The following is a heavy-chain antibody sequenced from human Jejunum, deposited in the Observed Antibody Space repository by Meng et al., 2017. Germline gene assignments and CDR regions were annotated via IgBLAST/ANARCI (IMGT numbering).Heavy chain of an antibody. CDR3: ARGELLWDY. CDR2: MDYRGST. CDR1: GDSIISGEYF. V-gene: IGHV4-30-4*01. D-gene: IGHD2-2*01. J-gene: IGHJ4*02. Sequence: QVQLQQSGPGLVEPSQPLSLTCTVSGDSIISGEYFWSWIRQPPGKVLEWFGYMDYRGSTFYNPSLKSLVTISVDTSKNQFSLKLSSVTAADTAVYFCARGELLWDYWGQGTLVTVSS.